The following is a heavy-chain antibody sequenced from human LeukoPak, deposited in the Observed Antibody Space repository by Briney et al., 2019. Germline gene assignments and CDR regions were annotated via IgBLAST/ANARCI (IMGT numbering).Heavy chain of an antibody. D-gene: IGHD2-21*02. V-gene: IGHV3-23*01. Sequence: GGSLRLSCEASGFPFSDYAMPWVRQAPGKGLEWVSSIKGSGGDTYYADSVKGRFTMTRDNSKSTLYLQMNSLRAGDTAVYFCGRDPSGDYVGTFEFWGQGTLVTVSS. CDR3: GRDPSGDYVGTFEF. CDR1: GFPFSDYA. J-gene: IGHJ3*01. CDR2: IKGSGGDT.